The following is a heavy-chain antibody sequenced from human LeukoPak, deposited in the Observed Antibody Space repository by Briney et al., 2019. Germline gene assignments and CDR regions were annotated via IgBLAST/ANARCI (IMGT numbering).Heavy chain of an antibody. V-gene: IGHV3-33*01. D-gene: IGHD3-16*01. CDR3: ASISGASWGDY. CDR1: GFTFSNYG. J-gene: IGHJ4*02. Sequence: GVSLRLSCAASGFTFSNYGMHWVRQAPGKGLEWVAVIWYDGSNKYYADSVKGRFTISRDNSKNTLYLQMNSLRAEDTAVYYCASISGASWGDYWGQGTLVTVSS. CDR2: IWYDGSNK.